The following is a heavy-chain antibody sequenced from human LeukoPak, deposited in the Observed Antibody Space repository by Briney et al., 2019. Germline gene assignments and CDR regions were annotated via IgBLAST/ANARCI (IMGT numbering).Heavy chain of an antibody. Sequence: PGESLKISCKGSGYSFTTYWITWVRQMPGKGLEWMGRIDPSDSYTSYSPSFQGHVTISADKSISTAYLQWSSLKASDTAIYYCARRGGGVHWFDPWGQGTLVTVSS. CDR2: IDPSDSYT. CDR3: ARRGGGVHWFDP. V-gene: IGHV5-10-1*01. CDR1: GYSFTTYW. J-gene: IGHJ5*02. D-gene: IGHD3-10*01.